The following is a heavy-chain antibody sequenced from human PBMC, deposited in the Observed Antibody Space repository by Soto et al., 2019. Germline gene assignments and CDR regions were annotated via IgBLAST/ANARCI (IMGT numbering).Heavy chain of an antibody. CDR1: GYTFTSYA. V-gene: IGHV1-3*01. D-gene: IGHD2-15*01. CDR2: INAGNGNT. Sequence: ASVKVSCKASGYTFTSYAMHWVRQAPGQRLEWMGWINAGNGNTKYSQKFQGRVTITRDTSASTAYMELSSLRSEDTAVYYCARDWVRSYSSGGICYSDDAFDIWGQGTMVTVSS. J-gene: IGHJ3*02. CDR3: ARDWVRSYSSGGICYSDDAFDI.